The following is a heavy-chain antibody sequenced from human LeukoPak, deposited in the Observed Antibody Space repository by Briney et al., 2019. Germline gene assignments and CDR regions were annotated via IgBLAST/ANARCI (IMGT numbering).Heavy chain of an antibody. J-gene: IGHJ5*02. D-gene: IGHD4-17*01. V-gene: IGHV7-4-1*02. CDR1: GYTFTSYA. Sequence: EASVKVSCKASGYTFTSYAMNWVRQAPGQGLEWMGWINTNTGNPTYAQGFTGRFVFSLDTSVSTAYLQISSLKAEDTAVYYCARDSTTVTTVRFDPWGQGTLVTVSS. CDR2: INTNTGNP. CDR3: ARDSTTVTTVRFDP.